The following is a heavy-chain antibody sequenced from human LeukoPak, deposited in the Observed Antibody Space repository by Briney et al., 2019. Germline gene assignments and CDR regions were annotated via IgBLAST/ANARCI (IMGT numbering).Heavy chain of an antibody. D-gene: IGHD3-9*01. CDR2: INAGNGNT. CDR3: ARATYYDILTGPLGY. Sequence: ASVKVSCRASGYTFTSYAMHWVRQAPGQRLEWMGWINAGNGNTKYSQKFQGRVTITRDTSASTAYMEPSSLRSEDTAVYYCARATYYDILTGPLGYWGQGTLVTVSS. V-gene: IGHV1-3*01. J-gene: IGHJ4*02. CDR1: GYTFTSYA.